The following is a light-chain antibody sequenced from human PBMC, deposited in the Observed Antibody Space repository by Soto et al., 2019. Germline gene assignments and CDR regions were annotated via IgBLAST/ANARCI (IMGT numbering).Light chain of an antibody. Sequence: QSVLSQPPSASGTPGQRVTISCSGSSSNIGSNTVNWYQQLPGTAPKLVIYSNNQRPSGVPDRFSGSKSGTSASLAISGLQSEDEADYYCAAWDDSLNGYVVFGGVTKLPVL. J-gene: IGLJ2*01. CDR1: SSNIGSNT. V-gene: IGLV1-44*01. CDR3: AAWDDSLNGYVV. CDR2: SNN.